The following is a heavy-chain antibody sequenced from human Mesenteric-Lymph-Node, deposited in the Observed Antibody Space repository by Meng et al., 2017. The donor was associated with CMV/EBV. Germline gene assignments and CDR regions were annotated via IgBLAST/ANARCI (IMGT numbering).Heavy chain of an antibody. Sequence: GESLKISCAASGFTFSSSCVHWVRQAPGKGLVWVSRINSDGSKTTYADSVRGRFTISRDSSKNTVFLEMKNLRAEDTAVYYCNVLWIGYYDYWGQGILVTVSS. CDR2: INSDGSKT. CDR1: GFTFSSSC. D-gene: IGHD3-3*01. J-gene: IGHJ4*02. CDR3: NVLWIGYYDY. V-gene: IGHV3-74*01.